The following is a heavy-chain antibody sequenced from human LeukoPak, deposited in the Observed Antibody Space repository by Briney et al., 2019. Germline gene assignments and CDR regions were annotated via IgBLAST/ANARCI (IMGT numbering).Heavy chain of an antibody. D-gene: IGHD2-15*01. Sequence: GGSLSLSCAASGFTFSSYGMHWVRQAPGKGLEWVAVISYDGSNKYYADSVKGRFTISRDNSKNTLYLQMNSLRAEDTAVYYCAKDGVGLDYYFDYWGQGTLVTVSS. J-gene: IGHJ4*02. V-gene: IGHV3-30*18. CDR1: GFTFSSYG. CDR3: AKDGVGLDYYFDY. CDR2: ISYDGSNK.